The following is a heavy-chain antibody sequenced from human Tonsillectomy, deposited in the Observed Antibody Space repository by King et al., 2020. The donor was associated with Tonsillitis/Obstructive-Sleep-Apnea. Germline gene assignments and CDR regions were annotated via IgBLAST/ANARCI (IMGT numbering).Heavy chain of an antibody. J-gene: IGHJ4*02. CDR2: ISYDGSNK. Sequence: QVQLVESGGGVVQPGRSLRLSCAASGFTFSSYAMHGVRQAPGKGLEWVAVISYDGSNKYYADSVKGRFTISRDNSKNTLYLQMNSLRAEDTAVYYCARGGDYGGNFIFDYWGQGTLVTVSS. CDR1: GFTFSSYA. CDR3: ARGGDYGGNFIFDY. V-gene: IGHV3-30*04. D-gene: IGHD4-23*01.